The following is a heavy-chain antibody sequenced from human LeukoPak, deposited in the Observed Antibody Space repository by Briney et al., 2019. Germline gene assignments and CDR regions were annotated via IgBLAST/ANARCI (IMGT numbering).Heavy chain of an antibody. CDR3: ARDGMKQQLDY. D-gene: IGHD6-13*01. CDR1: GGSISSYY. V-gene: IGHV4-59*01. J-gene: IGHJ4*02. CDR2: IYYSGST. Sequence: SETLSLTCTVSGGSISSYYWSWIRPPPRKGLEWIGYIYYSGSTNYNPSLKSRVTISVDTSKKQFSLKLSSVAAADTAVYYCARDGMKQQLDYWGQGTLVTVSS.